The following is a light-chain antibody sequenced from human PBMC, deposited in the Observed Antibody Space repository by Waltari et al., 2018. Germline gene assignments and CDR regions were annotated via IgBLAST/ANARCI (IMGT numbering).Light chain of an antibody. V-gene: IGLV2-14*03. CDR1: SREVGGDDD. CDR2: DVN. J-gene: IGLJ2*01. CDR3: SSYSTSSSLIL. Sequence: QSALSQPASVSGSPGQSITISCTGASREVGGDDDVSCYHQHPSKAPKLIIRDVNNRPSGVSNRFSGSKSGNTASLTISGLQAEDEADYYCSSYSTSSSLILFGEGTKVTVL.